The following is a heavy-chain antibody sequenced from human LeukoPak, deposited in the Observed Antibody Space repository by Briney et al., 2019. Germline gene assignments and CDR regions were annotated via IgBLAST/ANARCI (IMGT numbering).Heavy chain of an antibody. V-gene: IGHV3-43*02. CDR1: GFTFDDYI. J-gene: IGHJ4*02. CDR3: ARQGARPDY. CDR2: ISGDGDTT. Sequence: GGSLRLSCAASGFTFDDYIMHWVRQAPGRGLEWVSLISGDGDTTYYAAPLGGRFTISRDNSKNSLYLQMNSLRTEDTALYYCARQGARPDYWGQGTLVTVSS.